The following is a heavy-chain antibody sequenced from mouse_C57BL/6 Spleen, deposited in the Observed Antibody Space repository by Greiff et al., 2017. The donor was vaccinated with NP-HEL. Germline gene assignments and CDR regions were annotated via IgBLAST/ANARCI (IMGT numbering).Heavy chain of an antibody. D-gene: IGHD2-4*01. CDR3: ARRGDYDDWYAMDY. V-gene: IGHV5-15*04. CDR1: GFTFSDYG. J-gene: IGHJ4*01. Sequence: EVKLMESGGGLVQPGGSLKLSCAASGFTFSDYGMAWVRQAPRKGPEWVAFISNLAYSIYYADTVTGRFTISRENAKNTLYLERSSLRSEDTAMYYCARRGDYDDWYAMDYWGQGTSVTVSS. CDR2: ISNLAYSI.